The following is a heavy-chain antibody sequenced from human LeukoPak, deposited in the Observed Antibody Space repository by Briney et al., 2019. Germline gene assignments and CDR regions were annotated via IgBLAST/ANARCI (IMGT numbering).Heavy chain of an antibody. J-gene: IGHJ5*02. V-gene: IGHV4-59*01. Sequence: SETLSLTCTVSGGSISSYYWSWIRQPPGKGLEWIGYIYYSGSTNYNPSLKSRVTISVDTSKNQFSLKLSSVTAADTAVYYCARGVTYYDILTGYYRDEDWFDAWGQGTLVTVSS. CDR2: IYYSGST. CDR3: ARGVTYYDILTGYYRDEDWFDA. D-gene: IGHD3-9*01. CDR1: GGSISSYY.